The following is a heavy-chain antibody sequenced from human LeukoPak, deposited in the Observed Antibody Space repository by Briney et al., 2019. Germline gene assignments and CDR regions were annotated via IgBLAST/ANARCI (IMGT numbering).Heavy chain of an antibody. V-gene: IGHV3-48*01. Sequence: GGSLRLSCAASGFSFSDYSISWVRQAPGKGLEWISYISSRSSAIFYADSVQGRFTISRDNAKNSLYLQMNGLRADDTAVYYCGRAFPPLRTASAGDLWGQGTLVTVSS. D-gene: IGHD3-16*01. CDR2: ISSRSSAI. CDR1: GFSFSDYS. CDR3: GRAFPPLRTASAGDL. J-gene: IGHJ4*02.